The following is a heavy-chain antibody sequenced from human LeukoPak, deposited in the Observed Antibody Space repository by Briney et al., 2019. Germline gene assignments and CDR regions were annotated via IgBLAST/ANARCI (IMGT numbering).Heavy chain of an antibody. V-gene: IGHV4-39*01. CDR3: ARSIGDIVATISLGHDNWFDP. CDR2: IFYSGRT. J-gene: IGHJ5*02. CDR1: GGSISSNSYY. D-gene: IGHD5-12*01. Sequence: SETLSLTCTVSGGSISSNSYYWGWIRQPPGKGLEWTGNIFYSGRTYYTPSLKSRVTISIDTSKNQFSLRLNSVTAADTAVYYCARSIGDIVATISLGHDNWFDPWGQGTLVTVSS.